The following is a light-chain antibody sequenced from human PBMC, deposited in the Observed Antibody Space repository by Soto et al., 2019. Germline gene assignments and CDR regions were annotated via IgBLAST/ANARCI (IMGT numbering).Light chain of an antibody. V-gene: IGKV3-15*01. J-gene: IGKJ1*01. CDR3: QQYNNWPRT. CDR2: DAS. CDR1: QSVSSK. Sequence: IVLSQSPATLSVSPGERATLACMARQSVSSKLAWYQQKPGQAPRLLIYDASTRATGIPARFSGSGSGTEFTLTISSLQSEDFAVYYCQQYNNWPRTFGQGTKVDI.